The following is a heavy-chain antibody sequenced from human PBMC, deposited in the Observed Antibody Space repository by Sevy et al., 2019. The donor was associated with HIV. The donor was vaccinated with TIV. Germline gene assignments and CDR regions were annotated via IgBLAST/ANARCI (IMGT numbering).Heavy chain of an antibody. V-gene: IGHV3-48*03. CDR2: ISNSGTAR. Sequence: GGSLRLSCADSGFTFSSYEMNWVRQAPGKGLEWVSYISNSGTARSYSDSVRGRFTISRDNAGNSLYLQMKSLRAEDTAVYYCARDLPPSATTVAHFDYWGQGTLVTVSS. J-gene: IGHJ4*02. D-gene: IGHD4-17*01. CDR3: ARDLPPSATTVAHFDY. CDR1: GFTFSSYE.